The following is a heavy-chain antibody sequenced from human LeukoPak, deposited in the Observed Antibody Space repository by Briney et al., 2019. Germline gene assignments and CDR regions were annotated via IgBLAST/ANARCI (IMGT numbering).Heavy chain of an antibody. V-gene: IGHV3-7*01. Sequence: GSLRLSCAASGFTFNDYCMTWVRQVPGRGLEWVANIRQDGSEKYYVDSVKGRFTISRDNAKNSLYLQMNSLRAEDTAVYYCAGGYCSSTSCYAGNNWFDPWGQGTLVTVSS. CDR3: AGGYCSSTSCYAGNNWFDP. J-gene: IGHJ5*02. D-gene: IGHD2-2*01. CDR2: IRQDGSEK. CDR1: GFTFNDYC.